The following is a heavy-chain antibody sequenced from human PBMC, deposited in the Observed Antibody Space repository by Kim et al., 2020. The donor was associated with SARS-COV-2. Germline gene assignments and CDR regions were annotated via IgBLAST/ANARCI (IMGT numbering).Heavy chain of an antibody. D-gene: IGHD3-10*01. J-gene: IGHJ4*02. V-gene: IGHV3-74*01. Sequence: NYAASVKGRFTIYRDNAENTRYLKMNSLTAEDTAVYYCARDLSGADDYWGQGTLVTVSS. CDR3: ARDLSGADDY.